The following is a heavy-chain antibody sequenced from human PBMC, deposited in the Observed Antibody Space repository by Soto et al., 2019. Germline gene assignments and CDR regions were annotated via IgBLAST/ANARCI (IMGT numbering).Heavy chain of an antibody. CDR2: ISTYNGNT. CDR3: ARVPATGYYYDSSGYYYFDY. CDR1: GYTFTSYG. Sequence: QVQLVQSGAEVKKPGASVKVSCKASGYTFTSYGISWVRQAPGQGLEWMGWISTYNGNTNYAQKLQGRVTMTTDTSTSTDYMELRSLRSDDTAVYYCARVPATGYYYDSSGYYYFDYWCQGTLVTVSS. V-gene: IGHV1-18*01. D-gene: IGHD3-22*01. J-gene: IGHJ4*02.